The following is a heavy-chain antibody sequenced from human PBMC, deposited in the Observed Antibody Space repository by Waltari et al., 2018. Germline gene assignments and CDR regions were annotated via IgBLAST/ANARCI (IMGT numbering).Heavy chain of an antibody. CDR3: ATHRPGGLGMDV. D-gene: IGHD2-15*01. V-gene: IGHV3-74*01. J-gene: IGHJ6*02. CDR2: IKSDGGGT. Sequence: EVQLVESGGDLVQHGGSLRLTCSASGPTFSCSWMHWVRQPPGKGLVWVSRIKSDGGGTTYADFVKGRFTTSRDNAKNTLFLQMNSLRVEDTAVYYCATHRPGGLGMDVWGQGTTVTVSS. CDR1: GPTFSCSW.